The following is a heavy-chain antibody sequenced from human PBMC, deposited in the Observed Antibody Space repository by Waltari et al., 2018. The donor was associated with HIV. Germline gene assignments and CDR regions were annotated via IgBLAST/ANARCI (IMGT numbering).Heavy chain of an antibody. CDR1: GYILTELS. J-gene: IGHJ6*02. D-gene: IGHD2-15*01. Sequence: QVQLVQSGAEVQRPGASVKVSCKVSGYILTELSIHWVRQAPGSGLEWVGSTGTADCKRSYGHKFQGRVTTTEDASTETASVEVGSLRSEDTAGYYCATARQWWVDSGREVWSQATTVTVSS. CDR3: ATARQWWVDSGREV. V-gene: IGHV1-24*01. CDR2: TGTADCKR.